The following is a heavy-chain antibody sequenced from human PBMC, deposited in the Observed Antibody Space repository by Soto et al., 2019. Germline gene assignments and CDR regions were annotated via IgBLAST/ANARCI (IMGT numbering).Heavy chain of an antibody. CDR1: GGSISTYY. J-gene: IGHJ6*03. CDR3: ASDRYLAAAYFFYFYMDA. CDR2: MYYSGST. D-gene: IGHD1-20*01. Sequence: SESLSITCTVSGGSISTYYWSWIRQPPGKGLEWIGYMYYSGSTNYNPSLKSRVTISVDTSKNQFSLKLSSVTAADTAVYYCASDRYLAAAYFFYFYMDAWGNGTTVPVAS. V-gene: IGHV4-59*01.